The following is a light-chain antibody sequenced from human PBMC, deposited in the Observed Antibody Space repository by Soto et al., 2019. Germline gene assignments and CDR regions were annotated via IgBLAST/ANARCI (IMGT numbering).Light chain of an antibody. CDR2: DVS. V-gene: IGKV3-11*01. J-gene: IGKJ4*01. Sequence: PGERATLSCRASQSVTTFLAWYQQKPGQAPRLLIYDVSSRAIGIPARFSGSGSGTDFTLTISSLEPEDFAVYYCQQRINWPLTFGGGTKLEIK. CDR3: QQRINWPLT. CDR1: QSVTTF.